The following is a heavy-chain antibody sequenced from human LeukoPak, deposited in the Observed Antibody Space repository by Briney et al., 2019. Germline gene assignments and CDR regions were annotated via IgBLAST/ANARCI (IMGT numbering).Heavy chain of an antibody. D-gene: IGHD5-24*01. J-gene: IGHJ4*02. V-gene: IGHV4-59*01. CDR3: ARDLGYNYDY. CDR2: IYYSGST. Sequence: PSETLSLTCTVSGGSISSYYWSWIRQPPGKGLEWIGYIYYSGSTNYNPSLKSRVTISVGTSKNQFSLKLSSVTAADTAVYYCARDLGYNYDYWGQGTLVTVSS. CDR1: GGSISSYY.